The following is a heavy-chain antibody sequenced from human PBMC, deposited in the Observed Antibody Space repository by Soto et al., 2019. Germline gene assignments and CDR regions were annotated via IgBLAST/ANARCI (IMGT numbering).Heavy chain of an antibody. CDR3: ARGGGYYSGRAFDI. D-gene: IGHD3-22*01. CDR2: INHSGST. CDR1: GGSFSGDY. J-gene: IGHJ3*02. Sequence: SETLSLTCAVYGGSFSGDYWSWIRQPPGKGLEWIGEINHSGSTNYNPSLKSRVTISVDTSKNQFSLKLSSVTAADTAVYYCARGGGYYSGRAFDIWGQGTMVTVSS. V-gene: IGHV4-34*01.